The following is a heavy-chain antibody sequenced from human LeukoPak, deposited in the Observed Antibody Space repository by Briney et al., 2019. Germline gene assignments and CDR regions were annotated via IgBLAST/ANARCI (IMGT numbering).Heavy chain of an antibody. CDR3: AKGYRGSTSSYYYYGMDV. D-gene: IGHD6-6*01. J-gene: IGHJ6*02. Sequence: PGGSLRLSCAASGFTFSSYGMHWVRQAPGKGLEWVAVISYDGSNKYYADSVKGRFTISRDNSKNTLYLQMNSLRAEDKAVYYCAKGYRGSTSSYYYYGMDVWGQGTTVTVSS. V-gene: IGHV3-30*18. CDR1: GFTFSSYG. CDR2: ISYDGSNK.